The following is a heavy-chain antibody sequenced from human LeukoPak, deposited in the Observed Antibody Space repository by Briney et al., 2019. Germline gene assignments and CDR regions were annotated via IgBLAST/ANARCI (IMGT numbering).Heavy chain of an antibody. Sequence: GGSLRLSCAASGFTFSSYGMHWVCQAPGKGLEWVAFIQHDGSMTHYVDSVKGRITISRDNSKNTLYLQMNSLRAEDTAVYYCANRLGPNPGYCYMDVWGKGTTVTVSS. CDR3: ANRLGPNPGYCYMDV. V-gene: IGHV3-30*02. CDR1: GFTFSSYG. D-gene: IGHD3-16*01. CDR2: IQHDGSMT. J-gene: IGHJ6*03.